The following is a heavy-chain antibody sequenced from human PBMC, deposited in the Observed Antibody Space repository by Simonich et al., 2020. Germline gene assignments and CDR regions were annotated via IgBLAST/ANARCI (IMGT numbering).Heavy chain of an antibody. CDR2: KNPNSSKT. Sequence: QVQLVQSGAEVKKPGASVKVSCKASGYTFTSYDINWVGPATGQGRECMRWKNPNSSKTGHAQKVQCRVTITRNTSISTAYMELSSLRSEDTAVYYCARARYCSSTSCYNWFDPWGQGTLVTVSS. CDR3: ARARYCSSTSCYNWFDP. J-gene: IGHJ5*02. D-gene: IGHD2-2*01. V-gene: IGHV1-8*03. CDR1: GYTFTSYD.